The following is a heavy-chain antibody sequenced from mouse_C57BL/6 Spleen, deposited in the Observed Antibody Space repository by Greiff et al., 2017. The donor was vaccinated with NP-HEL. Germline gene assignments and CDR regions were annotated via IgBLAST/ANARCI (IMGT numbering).Heavy chain of an antibody. D-gene: IGHD3-3*01. CDR2: IDPSDSYT. J-gene: IGHJ2*01. CDR3: ASRANLYYFDY. V-gene: IGHV1-50*01. CDR1: GYTFTSYW. Sequence: QVQLQQPGAELVKPGASVKLSCKASGYTFTSYWMQWVKQRPGQGLEWIGEIDPSDSYTNYNQKFKGKATLTVDTSSSTAYMHLSSLTSEDSAVYYCASRANLYYFDYWGQGTTLTVSS.